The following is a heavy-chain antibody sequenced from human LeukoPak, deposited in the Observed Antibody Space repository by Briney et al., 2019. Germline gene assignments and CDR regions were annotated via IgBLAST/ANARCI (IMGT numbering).Heavy chain of an antibody. V-gene: IGHV3-30-3*01. D-gene: IGHD3-10*01. CDR3: ARTGSGTYYRLDD. CDR2: ISWDGSNK. J-gene: IGHJ4*02. Sequence: GGSLRLSCAASGFSFSSYAMHWVRQAPGKGLEWVAVISWDGSNKYYADSVKGRFTPSRDNSKNTLYLQMDSLRAEDTAVYYCARTGSGTYYRLDDWGQGTLVTVSS. CDR1: GFSFSSYA.